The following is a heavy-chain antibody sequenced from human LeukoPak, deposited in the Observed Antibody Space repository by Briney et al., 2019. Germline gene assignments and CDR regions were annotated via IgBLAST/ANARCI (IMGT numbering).Heavy chain of an antibody. J-gene: IGHJ4*02. CDR1: GGSVSSYY. V-gene: IGHV4-59*02. CDR3: ARGRGQWLPFDY. D-gene: IGHD6-19*01. CDR2: IYYSGST. Sequence: PSETLSLTCTVSGGSVSSYYWSWIRQPPGKGLEWIGYIYYSGSTNYNPSLKSRVTISVDTSKNQFSLKLSSVTAADTAVYYCARGRGQWLPFDYWGQGTLVTVSS.